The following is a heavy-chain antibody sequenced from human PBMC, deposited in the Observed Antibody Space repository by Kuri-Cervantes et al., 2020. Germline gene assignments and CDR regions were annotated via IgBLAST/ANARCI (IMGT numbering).Heavy chain of an antibody. CDR1: GGSFSGYY. J-gene: IGHJ4*02. CDR2: INHSGST. D-gene: IGHD6-13*01. CDR3: ARDNAAALDY. Sequence: SETLSLTCAVYGGSFSGYYWSWIRQPPGKGLEWIGEINHSGSTNYNPSLKSRVTMPVDTSKNQFSLKLSSVTAADTAVYYCARDNAAALDYWGQGTLVTVSS. V-gene: IGHV4-34*01.